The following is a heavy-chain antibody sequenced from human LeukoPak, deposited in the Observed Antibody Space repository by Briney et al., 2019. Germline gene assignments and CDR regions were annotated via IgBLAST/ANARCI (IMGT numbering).Heavy chain of an antibody. Sequence: GGSLKLSCAASGFTFSSYAMSWVRQAPEKGLEWVSAISGSGGSTYYADSVKGRFTISRDNSKNTLYLQMNSLRAEDTAVYYCAKTGIEYYDILTGYYQYNWLDPWGQGTLVTVSS. J-gene: IGHJ5*02. D-gene: IGHD3-9*01. V-gene: IGHV3-23*01. CDR1: GFTFSSYA. CDR2: ISGSGGST. CDR3: AKTGIEYYDILTGYYQYNWLDP.